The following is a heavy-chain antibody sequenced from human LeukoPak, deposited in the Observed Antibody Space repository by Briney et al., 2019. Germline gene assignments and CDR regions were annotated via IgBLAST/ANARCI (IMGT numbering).Heavy chain of an antibody. V-gene: IGHV4-34*01. D-gene: IGHD4-17*01. J-gene: IGHJ4*02. CDR2: INHSGST. Sequence: SETLSLTCAVYGGSFSGYYWSWIRQPPGKGLEWIGEINHSGSTNYNPSLKSRVTISADTSKNQFSLKLSSVTAADTAVYYCARGLFYGDYYFDYWGQGTLVTVSS. CDR1: GGSFSGYY. CDR3: ARGLFYGDYYFDY.